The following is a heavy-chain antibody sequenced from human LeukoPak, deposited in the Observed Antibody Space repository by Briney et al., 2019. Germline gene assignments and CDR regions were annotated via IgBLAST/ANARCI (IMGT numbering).Heavy chain of an antibody. J-gene: IGHJ4*02. CDR2: INEDGTRT. D-gene: IGHD2-8*02. CDR3: SRDQIYCTGGTCYFEY. Sequence: GGSLRLSCAVSGFTFSSYCMHWVRHVPGKGLVWVSRINEDGTRTTYADSVKGRFTISRDNDKNMLYLHMNSLRAEDTAVYYCSRDQIYCTGGTCYFEYWGQGTLVTVSS. V-gene: IGHV3-74*01. CDR1: GFTFSSYC.